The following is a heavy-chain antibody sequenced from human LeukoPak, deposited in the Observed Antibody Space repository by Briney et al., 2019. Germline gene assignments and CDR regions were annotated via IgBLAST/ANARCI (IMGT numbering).Heavy chain of an antibody. CDR3: AKGSSGYFADL. D-gene: IGHD3-22*01. V-gene: IGHV3-23*01. J-gene: IGHJ5*02. CDR1: GFNFKTYA. CDR2: ISNDGGGI. Sequence: GGSLRLSCEASGFNFKTYAMTWVRQAPGKGLQWVSAISNDGGGIQYADFVKGRFTISRDNSKNMLFLQMNSLTAEDTALYYCAKGSSGYFADLWGQGTLVTVSS.